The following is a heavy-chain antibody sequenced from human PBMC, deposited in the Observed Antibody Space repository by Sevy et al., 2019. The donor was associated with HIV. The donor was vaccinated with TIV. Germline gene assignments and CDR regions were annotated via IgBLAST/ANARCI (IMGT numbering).Heavy chain of an antibody. D-gene: IGHD2-2*01. CDR2: ISYEGSNK. V-gene: IGHV3-30-3*01. CDR3: ARGSGWHQHYYFDR. Sequence: GGSLRLSCAASGFTFSSYAMYWVRQAPGRGLEWVAVISYEGSNKNYAESVKGRFSISRDNSKNTLYLQLNSLRADDTAVYYCARGSGWHQHYYFDRWGQGTLVTVSS. J-gene: IGHJ4*02. CDR1: GFTFSSYA.